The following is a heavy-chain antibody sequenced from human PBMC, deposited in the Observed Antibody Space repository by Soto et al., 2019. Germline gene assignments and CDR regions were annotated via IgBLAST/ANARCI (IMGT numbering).Heavy chain of an antibody. Sequence: GGSLRLSCAASGFTFSSYGMHWVRQAPGKGLEWVAVIWYDGSNKYYADSVRGRFTISRDNAKNTLYLQMDTLRADDTAVYYCARNRKENSYYFYYGMDVWGQGTTVTVSS. CDR1: GFTFSSYG. D-gene: IGHD1-7*01. CDR2: IWYDGSNK. V-gene: IGHV3-33*01. J-gene: IGHJ6*02. CDR3: ARNRKENSYYFYYGMDV.